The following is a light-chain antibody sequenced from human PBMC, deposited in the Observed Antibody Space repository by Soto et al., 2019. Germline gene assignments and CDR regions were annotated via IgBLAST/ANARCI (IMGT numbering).Light chain of an antibody. V-gene: IGKV3-11*01. CDR1: QSVSISY. J-gene: IGKJ1*01. Sequence: VLTRAAVTLSLAPGERATLSCRASQSVSISYLAWYQQTPGQAPRLLVYDTSYRATGVSARFSGSGSGTDFTLTISSLEPEDFAVYYCHQRSSWPRGTFGQGTKVDIK. CDR3: HQRSSWPRGT. CDR2: DTS.